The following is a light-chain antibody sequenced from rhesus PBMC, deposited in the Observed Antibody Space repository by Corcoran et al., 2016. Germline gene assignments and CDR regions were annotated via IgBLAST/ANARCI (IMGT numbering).Light chain of an antibody. CDR3: MKGTHWPYS. CDR2: QVS. Sequence: DVVMTQSPLSLPVTLGQPASISCRSSQSLVYSDGITYLNWFQQRPGQPPRRLVYQVSKRDSGVPYRFSGSGTGTGYTVKIGRVEAEDVGLYYCMKGTHWPYSFGQGTKVEIK. J-gene: IGKJ2*01. V-gene: IGKV2S9*01. CDR1: QSLVYSDGITY.